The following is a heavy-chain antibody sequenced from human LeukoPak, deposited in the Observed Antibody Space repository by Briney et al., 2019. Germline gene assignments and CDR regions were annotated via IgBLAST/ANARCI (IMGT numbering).Heavy chain of an antibody. V-gene: IGHV3-30*02. J-gene: IGHJ6*03. CDR1: GFTFSSYG. CDR3: AEEGYSSSLDWVYYYYYYMDV. D-gene: IGHD6-13*01. CDR2: IRYDGSNK. Sequence: PGGSLRLSCAASGFTFSSYGMHWVRQAPGKGLEWVAFIRYDGSNKYYADSVKGRFTISRDNSKNTLYLQMNSLRAEDTAVYYCAEEGYSSSLDWVYYYYYYMDVWGKGTTITVSS.